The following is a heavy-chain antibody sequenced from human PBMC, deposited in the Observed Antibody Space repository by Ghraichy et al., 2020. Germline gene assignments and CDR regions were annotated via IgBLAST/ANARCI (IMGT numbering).Heavy chain of an antibody. CDR2: ISSSSSTI. Sequence: GGSLRLSCAASGFTFSSYSMNWVRQAPGKGLEWVSYISSSSSTIFYADSVKGRFTISRDNAKNSLYLQMNSLRAEDTAVYYCARQITYYYDSSDYQTLDWGHGTLVTVSS. D-gene: IGHD3-22*01. V-gene: IGHV3-48*01. J-gene: IGHJ4*01. CDR1: GFTFSSYS. CDR3: ARQITYYYDSSDYQTLD.